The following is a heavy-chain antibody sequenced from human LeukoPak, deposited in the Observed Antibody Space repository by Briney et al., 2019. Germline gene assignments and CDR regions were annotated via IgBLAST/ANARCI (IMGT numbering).Heavy chain of an antibody. CDR1: GFTFDDHA. V-gene: IGHV3-9*03. J-gene: IGHJ4*02. D-gene: IGHD3-22*01. CDR2: ITWNSATI. CDR3: AKEGDSGYLIDY. Sequence: GRSLRLSCAASGFTFDDHAMHWVRQAPGKGLEWVSGITWNSATINYADSVKGRFTISRDNAKNSLYLQMNSLRPDDMALYYCAKEGDSGYLIDYWGQGTLVTVSS.